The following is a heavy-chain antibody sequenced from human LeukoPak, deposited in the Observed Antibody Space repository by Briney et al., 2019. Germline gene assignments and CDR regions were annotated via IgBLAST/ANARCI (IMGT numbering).Heavy chain of an antibody. CDR2: ISGSGGST. V-gene: IGHV3-23*01. J-gene: IGHJ4*02. Sequence: PGGSLRLSCAASGFTFSSYAMSWVRQAPGKGLEWVSAISGSGGSTYYADSVKGRFTISRDNSNNTLYLQMNSLRAEDTAVYYCARTRGYDYVWGSYDYWGQGTLVTVSS. D-gene: IGHD3-16*01. CDR3: ARTRGYDYVWGSYDY. CDR1: GFTFSSYA.